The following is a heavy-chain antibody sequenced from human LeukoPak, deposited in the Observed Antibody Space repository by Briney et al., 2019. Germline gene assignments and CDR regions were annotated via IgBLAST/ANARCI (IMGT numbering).Heavy chain of an antibody. D-gene: IGHD1-26*01. V-gene: IGHV1-46*01. Sequence: ASVKVSCKASGYTFTSYYMHWVRQAPGQGLEWMGIINPSGGSTSYAQKFQGRVTMTRDTSTSTVYMELSSLRSEDTAVYYCASAPPPSGSYGHDAFDIWGQGTMVTVSS. CDR3: ASAPPPSGSYGHDAFDI. CDR2: INPSGGST. CDR1: GYTFTSYY. J-gene: IGHJ3*02.